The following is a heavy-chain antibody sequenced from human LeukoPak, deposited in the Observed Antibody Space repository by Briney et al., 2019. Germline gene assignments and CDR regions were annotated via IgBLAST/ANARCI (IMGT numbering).Heavy chain of an antibody. CDR1: GGTFSSYA. CDR3: ARGKGAYGDYDVANWFDP. Sequence: GASVKVSCKASGGTFSSYAISWVRQAPGHGLEWMGGIIPIFGTANYAQKFQGRVTITADESTSTAYMELSSLRSEDTAVYYCARGKGAYGDYDVANWFDPWGQGTLVTVSS. J-gene: IGHJ5*02. V-gene: IGHV1-69*13. CDR2: IIPIFGTA. D-gene: IGHD4-17*01.